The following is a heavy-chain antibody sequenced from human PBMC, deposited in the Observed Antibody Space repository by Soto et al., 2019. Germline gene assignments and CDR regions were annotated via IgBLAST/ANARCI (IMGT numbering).Heavy chain of an antibody. CDR3: ARESSSGWSYYFDY. D-gene: IGHD6-19*01. J-gene: IGHJ4*02. V-gene: IGHV1-69*13. CDR1: GGTFSGYA. Sequence: ASVKVSCKASGGTFSGYAISWVRQAPGQGLEWMGGIIPIFGTANYAQKFQGRVTITADESISTAYMELSRLRSDDTAVYYCARESSSGWSYYFDYWGQGTLVTVSS. CDR2: IIPIFGTA.